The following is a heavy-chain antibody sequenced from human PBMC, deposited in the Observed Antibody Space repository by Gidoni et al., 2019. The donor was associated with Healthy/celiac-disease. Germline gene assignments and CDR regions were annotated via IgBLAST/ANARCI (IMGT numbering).Heavy chain of an antibody. Sequence: EVQLLESGGGLVQPGGSLRLSCAASGFTFSSYAMSWVRQAPGKGLEWVSAISGSGGSTYYADSVKGRFTISRDNSKNTLYLQMNSLRAEDTAVYYCAKDRITMVRGVIYKVPPNYGMDVWGQGTTVTVSS. J-gene: IGHJ6*02. CDR1: GFTFSSYA. V-gene: IGHV3-23*01. CDR3: AKDRITMVRGVIYKVPPNYGMDV. CDR2: ISGSGGST. D-gene: IGHD3-10*01.